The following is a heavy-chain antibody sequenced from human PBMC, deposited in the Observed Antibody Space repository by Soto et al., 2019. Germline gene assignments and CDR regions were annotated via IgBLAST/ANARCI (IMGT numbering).Heavy chain of an antibody. CDR2: IIPIFGTA. CDR1: GGTFSSYA. V-gene: IGHV1-69*01. Sequence: QVQLVQSGAEVKKPGSSVKVSCKASGGTFSSYAISWVRQAPGQGLEWMGGIIPIFGTANYAQKFQGRVTITADETTSTAYMELSSLRYEDTAVYYCASGPDSSGWLGVGMDVWGQGTTVTVSS. CDR3: ASGPDSSGWLGVGMDV. D-gene: IGHD6-19*01. J-gene: IGHJ6*02.